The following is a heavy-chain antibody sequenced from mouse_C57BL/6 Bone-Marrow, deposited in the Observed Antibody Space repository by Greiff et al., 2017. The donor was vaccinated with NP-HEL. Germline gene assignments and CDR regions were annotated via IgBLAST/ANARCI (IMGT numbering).Heavy chain of an antibody. D-gene: IGHD1-1*01. J-gene: IGHJ2*01. CDR3: ATLYYGSGNFDY. V-gene: IGHV5-4*01. CDR2: ISDGGSYT. CDR1: GFTFSSYA. Sequence: EVQGVESGGGLVKPGGSLKLSCAASGFTFSSYAMSWVRQTPEKRLEWVATISDGGSYTYYPDNVKGRFTISRDNAKNNLYLQMSHLKSEDTAMYYGATLYYGSGNFDYWGQGTTLTVSS.